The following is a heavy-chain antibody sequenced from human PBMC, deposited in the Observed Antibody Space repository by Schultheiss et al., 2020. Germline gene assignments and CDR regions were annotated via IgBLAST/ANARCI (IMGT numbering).Heavy chain of an antibody. D-gene: IGHD6-19*01. CDR3: ASRSPNTGWSFDN. Sequence: SQPLSLTCTVSGGSTSNYYWTWIRQPAGKGLEWIGQIYSSGSTNYNSSLKSRITMSIDTSKNQFSLKLTSVTAADTAVYYCASRSPNTGWSFDNWGQGTLVTVAS. J-gene: IGHJ4*02. V-gene: IGHV4-4*07. CDR2: IYSSGST. CDR1: GGSTSNYY.